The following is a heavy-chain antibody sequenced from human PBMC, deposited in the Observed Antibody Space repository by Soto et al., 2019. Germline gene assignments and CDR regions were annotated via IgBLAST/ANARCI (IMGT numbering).Heavy chain of an antibody. D-gene: IGHD3-3*01. Sequence: PSETLSLTCTVSSGSISSGGYYWSWIRQHPGKGLEWIGYIYYSGSTYYKTSLKSRVTISVDTSKNQFSLKLSSVTAADTAVYYCASSLIYYDFWSGYYDYWGQGTLVTVSS. CDR3: ASSLIYYDFWSGYYDY. CDR2: IYYSGST. CDR1: SGSISSGGYY. V-gene: IGHV4-31*03. J-gene: IGHJ4*02.